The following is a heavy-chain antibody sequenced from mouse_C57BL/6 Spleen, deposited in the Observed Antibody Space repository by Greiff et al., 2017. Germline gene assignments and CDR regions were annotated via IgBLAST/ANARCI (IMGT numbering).Heavy chain of an antibody. CDR2: IHPNSGST. CDR1: GYTFTSYW. Sequence: VQLQQPGAELVKPGASVKLSCKASGYTFTSYWMHWVKQRPGQGLEWIGMIHPNSGSTNYNEKFKSKATLTVDKSSSTAYMQLSSLTSADSAVYYCATSTMVTTGPLYYARDYWGQGTSVTVSS. CDR3: ATSTMVTTGPLYYARDY. V-gene: IGHV1-64*01. D-gene: IGHD2-2*01. J-gene: IGHJ4*01.